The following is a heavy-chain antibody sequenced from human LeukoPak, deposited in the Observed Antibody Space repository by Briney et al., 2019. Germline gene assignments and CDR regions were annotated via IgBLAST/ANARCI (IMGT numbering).Heavy chain of an antibody. CDR3: AREPDDYSNYLYY. CDR1: GGTFSSYA. V-gene: IGHV1-69*06. D-gene: IGHD4-11*01. Sequence: SVKVSCTASGGTFSSYAISWVRQAPGQGLEWMGGIIPIFGTANYAQKFRGRVTITADKSTSTAYMELSSLRSEDTAVYYCAREPDDYSNYLYYWGQGTLVTVSS. J-gene: IGHJ4*02. CDR2: IIPIFGTA.